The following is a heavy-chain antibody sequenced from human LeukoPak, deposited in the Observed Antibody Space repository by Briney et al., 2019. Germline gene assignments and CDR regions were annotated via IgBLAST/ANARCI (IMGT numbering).Heavy chain of an antibody. J-gene: IGHJ6*04. D-gene: IGHD2-15*01. Sequence: ASVKVSCKASGYTFTGYYMHWVRQAPGQGLEWMGWINPNSGGTNYAQKFQGRVTMTRDTSISTAYMELSRLRSDDTAVYYCAREGHDCSGGSCYRYYYYGMDVWGKGTTVTVSS. V-gene: IGHV1-2*02. CDR2: INPNSGGT. CDR3: AREGHDCSGGSCYRYYYYGMDV. CDR1: GYTFTGYY.